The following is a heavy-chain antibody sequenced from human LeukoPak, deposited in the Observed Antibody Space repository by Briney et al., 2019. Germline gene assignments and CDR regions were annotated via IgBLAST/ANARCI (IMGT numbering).Heavy chain of an antibody. CDR3: AKGFCSSPSCYRGGDY. J-gene: IGHJ4*02. D-gene: IGHD2-2*02. CDR1: GFTFSSYA. V-gene: IGHV3-23*01. Sequence: GGSLRLSCAASGFTFSSYAMSWVRQTPGKGLEWVSAISGSGGSTYYADSVKGQFTISRDNSKNTLYLQMNSLRAEDTAVYYCAKGFCSSPSCYRGGDYWGQGTLVTVSS. CDR2: ISGSGGST.